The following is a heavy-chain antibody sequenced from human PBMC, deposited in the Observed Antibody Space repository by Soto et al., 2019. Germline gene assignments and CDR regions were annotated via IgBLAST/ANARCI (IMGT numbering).Heavy chain of an antibody. J-gene: IGHJ4*01. CDR2: INEDGNKQ. V-gene: IGHV3-7*01. CDR3: ATRAGAPAD. CDR1: GFSFNTYW. Sequence: PGGSLRLSCAASGFSFNTYWMSWIRQAPGKGLEWVANINEDGNKQNYVDSVRGRCTISRDNAKTSVHLQMNSLRVEDTAVYYCATRAGAPADWGHGTLVTVSS. D-gene: IGHD6-25*01.